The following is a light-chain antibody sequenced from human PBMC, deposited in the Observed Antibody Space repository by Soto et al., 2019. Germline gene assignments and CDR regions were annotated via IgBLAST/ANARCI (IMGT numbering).Light chain of an antibody. Sequence: DIVMTQSPDSLAVSLGERATVNCKSSQSVLHRSSNKNFLAWYHQKPGQPPKLLISWAPTRESGVPDRFSGSGSETDFALTISSLQAEDVAVYFCQHYYNTPWTFGQGTKVEIK. V-gene: IGKV4-1*01. CDR2: WAP. CDR1: QSVLHRSSNKNF. CDR3: QHYYNTPWT. J-gene: IGKJ1*01.